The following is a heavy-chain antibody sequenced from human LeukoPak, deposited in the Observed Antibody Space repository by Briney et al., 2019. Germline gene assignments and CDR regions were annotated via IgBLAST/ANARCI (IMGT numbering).Heavy chain of an antibody. CDR1: GGSFSRFY. Sequence: SETLSLTCAVYGGSFSRFYWSWIRQSPGKGLEWIAEIDHRGDTNYNPSAKSRVTVSVDTSKNQFSLKVRSLSAADTAVYYCARGATISETGYFDFWGQGTLVTVSS. CDR2: IDHRGDT. D-gene: IGHD5-24*01. J-gene: IGHJ4*03. CDR3: ARGATISETGYFDF. V-gene: IGHV4-34*01.